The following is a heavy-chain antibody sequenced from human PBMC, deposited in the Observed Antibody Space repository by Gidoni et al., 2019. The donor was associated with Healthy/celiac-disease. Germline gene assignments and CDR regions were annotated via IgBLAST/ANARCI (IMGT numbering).Heavy chain of an antibody. CDR2: IKQDGSEK. Sequence: EVQLVESGGGLVQPGGSLRLSCAASGFTFSSYWMSWVRPAPGKGLEWVANIKQDGSEKYYVDSVKGRFTISRDNAKNSLYLQMNSLRAEDTAVYYCARELVVPAAMNHYYYGMDVWGQGTTVTVSS. CDR3: ARELVVPAAMNHYYYGMDV. D-gene: IGHD2-2*01. CDR1: GFTFSSYW. J-gene: IGHJ6*02. V-gene: IGHV3-7*01.